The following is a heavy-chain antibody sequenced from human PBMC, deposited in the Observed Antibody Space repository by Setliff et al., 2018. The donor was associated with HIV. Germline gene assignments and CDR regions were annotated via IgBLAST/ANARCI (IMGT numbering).Heavy chain of an antibody. Sequence: SVKVSCKASRSTFNSHTINWVRQAPGQGLDWMGRIIPILGVANYAQRFQGKVTITADKSTSTAYMELTSLRFDDTAMYYCVRGVQSPPHYSYYSMDAWGEGTMVTVS. CDR1: RSTFNSHT. CDR3: VRGVQSPPHYSYYSMDA. J-gene: IGHJ6*03. V-gene: IGHV1-69*02. CDR2: IIPILGVA.